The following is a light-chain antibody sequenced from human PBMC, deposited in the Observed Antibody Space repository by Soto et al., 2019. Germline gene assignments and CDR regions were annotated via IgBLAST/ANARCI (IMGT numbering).Light chain of an antibody. J-gene: IGKJ4*01. CDR3: QQYNNWPPLT. V-gene: IGKV3-15*01. CDR2: GAS. Sequence: EIVMTQSPATLSVSPGERATLSCSASQSVSSNLAWYQQKPGQAPRLLIYGASTRATGIPARFSGSGSGTEVTLTISSLQSEDFAVYYCQQYNNWPPLTFGGGTKVEIK. CDR1: QSVSSN.